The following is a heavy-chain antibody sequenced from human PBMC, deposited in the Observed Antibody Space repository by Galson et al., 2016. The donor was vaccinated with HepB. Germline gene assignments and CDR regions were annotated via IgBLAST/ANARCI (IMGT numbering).Heavy chain of an antibody. Sequence: SVKVSCKASGYDFITYGISWVRQAPGQGLEWMGWISPNNGNTNYAQKVQGRVTMTTDVYTSTAYMDLRSLRSDDTAVYYWARDTYGSGSNQRPYWHFDVWGRGTLVTVSS. D-gene: IGHD3-10*01. CDR2: ISPNNGNT. CDR1: GYDFITYG. CDR3: ARDTYGSGSNQRPYWHFDV. J-gene: IGHJ2*01. V-gene: IGHV1-18*04.